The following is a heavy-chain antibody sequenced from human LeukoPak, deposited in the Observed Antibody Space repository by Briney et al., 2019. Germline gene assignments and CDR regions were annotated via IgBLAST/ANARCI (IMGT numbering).Heavy chain of an antibody. CDR1: GFTFSSYA. CDR3: ARGRLGYGDYDY. Sequence: GGSLRLSCAASGFTFSSYAMSWVRQAPGKGLEGVAVISYDGSNKYYADSVKGRFTISRDNSKNTLYLQMNSLRAEDTAVYYCARGRLGYGDYDYWGQGTLVTVSS. J-gene: IGHJ4*02. CDR2: ISYDGSNK. V-gene: IGHV3-30*03. D-gene: IGHD4-17*01.